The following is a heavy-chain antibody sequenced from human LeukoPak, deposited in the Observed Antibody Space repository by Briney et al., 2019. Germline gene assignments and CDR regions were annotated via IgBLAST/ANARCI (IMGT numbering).Heavy chain of an antibody. J-gene: IGHJ5*02. Sequence: SETLSLTCTVSGGSISTFYWNWIRQPPGKGLEWIGYIFTSEVTIYSPSFSSRVAISVDTSTIQLSLNLSSVPASETAVYFCARADGIVGEEAWFDPWGPGTLVTVSS. CDR3: ARADGIVGEEAWFDP. V-gene: IGHV4-4*09. CDR2: IFTSEVT. CDR1: GGSISTFY. D-gene: IGHD1-26*01.